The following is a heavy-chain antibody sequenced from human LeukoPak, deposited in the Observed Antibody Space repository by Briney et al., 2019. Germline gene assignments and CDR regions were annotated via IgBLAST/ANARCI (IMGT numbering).Heavy chain of an antibody. CDR2: INQDGSEK. V-gene: IGHV3-7*01. Sequence: RGSLRLSCAVSGVTFSSSWMSWVRQAPGKGLEWVANINQDGSEKYYVDSVKGRSTITRDNTKNSLHLQMNSLRAEDTAVYYCARTVIQHLFDYWGQGTLVAVPS. CDR3: ARTVIQHLFDY. CDR1: GVTFSSSW. D-gene: IGHD2-21*01. J-gene: IGHJ4*02.